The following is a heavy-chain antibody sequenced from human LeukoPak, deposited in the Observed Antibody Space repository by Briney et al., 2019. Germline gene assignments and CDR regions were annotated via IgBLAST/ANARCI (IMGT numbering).Heavy chain of an antibody. D-gene: IGHD3-3*01. J-gene: IGHJ6*03. V-gene: IGHV3-74*01. CDR3: ARGHYDFWSGYYGSYYYYYYMDV. CDR2: INSDGSST. Sequence: GGSLRLSCAASGFTFNSYWMHWVRQAPGKGLVWVSRINSDGSSTRYADSVKGRFTISRDNAKNTLYLQMNSLRAEDTAVYYCARGHYDFWSGYYGSYYYYYYMDVWGKGTTVTVPS. CDR1: GFTFNSYW.